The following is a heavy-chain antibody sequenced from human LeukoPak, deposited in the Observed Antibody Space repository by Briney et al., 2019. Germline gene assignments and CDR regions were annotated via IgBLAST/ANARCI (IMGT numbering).Heavy chain of an antibody. CDR3: ARGSGYSYGYDAFDI. Sequence: ASVKVSCKASGYTFTSYDINWGRQATGQGLEWMGWMNPNSGNTGYAQKFQGRVTMTRNTAISTAYMELSSLRSEDTAVYYCARGSGYSYGYDAFDIWGQGTMVTVSS. CDR2: MNPNSGNT. V-gene: IGHV1-8*01. J-gene: IGHJ3*02. CDR1: GYTFTSYD. D-gene: IGHD5-18*01.